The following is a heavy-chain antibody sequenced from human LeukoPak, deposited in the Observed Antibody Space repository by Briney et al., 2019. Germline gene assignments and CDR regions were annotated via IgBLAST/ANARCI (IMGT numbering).Heavy chain of an antibody. CDR1: GFTFNYYA. V-gene: IGHV3-23*03. CDR3: VKDYGPHVWPSLPAEY. CDR2: IYSGGST. D-gene: IGHD2-2*01. J-gene: IGHJ4*02. Sequence: GTSLRLSCVASGFTFNYYAIHWVRQAPGKGLEWVSVIYSGGSTYYADSVKGRFTISRDNSKNTLYLQMNSLRAGDTAVHYCVKDYGPHVWPSLPAEYWGQGTLVTVSS.